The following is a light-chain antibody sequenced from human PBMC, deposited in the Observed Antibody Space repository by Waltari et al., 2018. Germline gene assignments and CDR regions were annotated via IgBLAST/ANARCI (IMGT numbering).Light chain of an antibody. CDR1: SGAVGGYNY. J-gene: IGLJ1*01. V-gene: IGLV2-11*01. CDR3: CSYAGDYSLV. CDR2: DVD. Sequence: QSALTQPRSVSGSPGQSVTISCTGNSGAVGGYNYFSWYQHHPGNAPNLIIYDVDKRPSGVPDRFSGSKSGNTASLTISGLQSDDEADFYCCSYAGDYSLVFGTGTKVTVL.